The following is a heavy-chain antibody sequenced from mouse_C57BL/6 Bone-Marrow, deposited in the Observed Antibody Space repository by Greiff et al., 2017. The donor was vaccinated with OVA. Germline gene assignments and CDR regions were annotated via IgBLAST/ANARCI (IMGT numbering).Heavy chain of an antibody. CDR2: IYPRSGNT. Sequence: QVHVKQSGAELARPGASVKLSCKASGYTFTSYGISWVKQRTGQGLEWIGEIYPRSGNTYYNEKFKGKATLTADKSSSTAYMELRSLTSEDSAVYFCARKGEVARFDYWGQGTTLTVSS. J-gene: IGHJ2*01. CDR1: GYTFTSYG. V-gene: IGHV1-81*01. CDR3: ARKGEVARFDY. D-gene: IGHD1-1*01.